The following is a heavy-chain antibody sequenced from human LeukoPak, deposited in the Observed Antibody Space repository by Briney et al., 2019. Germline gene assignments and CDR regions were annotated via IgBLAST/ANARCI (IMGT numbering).Heavy chain of an antibody. D-gene: IGHD3-9*01. CDR1: GGSISSYY. V-gene: IGHV4-4*07. J-gene: IGHJ5*02. CDR2: IYTGGST. CDR3: ARDLRYFDWTSEYNWFDP. Sequence: SETLSLTCTVSGGSISSYYWSWIRQPAGKGLEWIGRIYTGGSTNYNPSLKSRVTMPVDTSKNQFSLKLSSVTAADTAVYYCARDLRYFDWTSEYNWFDPWGQGALVTVSS.